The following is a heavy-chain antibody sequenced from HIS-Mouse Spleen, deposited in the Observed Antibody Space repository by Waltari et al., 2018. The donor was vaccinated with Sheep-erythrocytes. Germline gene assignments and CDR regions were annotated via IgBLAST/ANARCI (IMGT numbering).Heavy chain of an antibody. V-gene: IGHV3-21*01. CDR1: GFTFSSYS. CDR2: ISSSSSYI. J-gene: IGHJ3*02. D-gene: IGHD6-6*01. Sequence: EVQLVESGGGLVKPGGSLRLSCAASGFTFSSYSMNWVRQAPGKGLEWVSAISSSSSYIYYADSVKGRFTMSRDNAKNSLYLQMNSLRAEDTAVYYCARDSTSDAFDIWGQGTMVTVSS. CDR3: ARDSTSDAFDI.